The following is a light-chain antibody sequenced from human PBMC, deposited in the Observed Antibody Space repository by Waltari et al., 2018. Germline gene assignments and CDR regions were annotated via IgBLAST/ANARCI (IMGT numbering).Light chain of an antibody. Sequence: HSALTPPASVSGSPGQSIPLPCSGSSSDVGGYNSVSWYLQYPGQAPKLIIYDVSPRPSEISDRFSGSKSGSTASLTISGLQAEDEADYYCSSYTSSNTVVFGGGTKVTVL. CDR1: SSDVGGYNS. V-gene: IGLV2-14*03. CDR3: SSYTSSNTVV. J-gene: IGLJ2*01. CDR2: DVS.